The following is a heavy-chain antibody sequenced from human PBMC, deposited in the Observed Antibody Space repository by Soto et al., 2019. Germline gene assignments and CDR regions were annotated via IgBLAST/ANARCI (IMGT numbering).Heavy chain of an antibody. J-gene: IGHJ6*02. CDR1: GDSFTSYW. CDR3: ARPDYYGAGSSTRYYYYGMDV. D-gene: IGHD3-10*01. CDR2: IDPSDSYT. Sequence: RWESLMISCKGSGDSFTSYWISWVRQMPVKGLEWMGRIDPSDSYTNYSPSFQGHVTISADTSISTAYLQWSSLKASDTAMYYCARPDYYGAGSSTRYYYYGMDVWGQGTTVTVSS. V-gene: IGHV5-10-1*01.